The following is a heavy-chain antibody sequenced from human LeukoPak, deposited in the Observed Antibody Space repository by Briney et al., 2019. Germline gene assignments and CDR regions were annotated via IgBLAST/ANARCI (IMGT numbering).Heavy chain of an antibody. V-gene: IGHV4-59*01. CDR2: IYYSGST. CDR1: GGSISGYY. J-gene: IGHJ6*04. Sequence: SETLSLTCTVSGGSISGYYWIWIRQPPGKGLEWIGYIYYSGSTNYNPSLKSRVTISVDTSKNQFSLKLSSVTAADTAVYYCARDRTGYSSSWYGMDVWGKGTRSPSPQ. CDR3: ARDRTGYSSSWYGMDV. D-gene: IGHD6-13*01.